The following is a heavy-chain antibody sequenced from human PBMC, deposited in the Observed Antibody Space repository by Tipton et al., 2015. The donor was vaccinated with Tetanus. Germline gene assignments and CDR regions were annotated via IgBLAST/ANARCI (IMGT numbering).Heavy chain of an antibody. J-gene: IGHJ3*02. Sequence: SLRLSCAASGFTFRRYDMHWVRQVTGKPLEWVAAIGAGGETYYLESVKGRFTISREDAKNSLLLQMNTLRAEDTALYYCVRVSSAWLQRDAFDIWGQGTTVTVSS. D-gene: IGHD6-19*01. CDR1: GFTFRRYD. CDR2: IGAGGET. V-gene: IGHV3-13*01. CDR3: VRVSSAWLQRDAFDI.